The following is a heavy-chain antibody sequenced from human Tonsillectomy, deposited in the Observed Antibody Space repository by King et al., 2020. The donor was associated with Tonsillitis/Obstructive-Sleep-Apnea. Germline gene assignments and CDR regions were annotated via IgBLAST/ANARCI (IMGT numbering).Heavy chain of an antibody. CDR2: IYWDDDK. J-gene: IGHJ4*02. CDR1: GFSLSASGGG. V-gene: IGHV2-5*02. CDR3: AHTRKYCSGGSCYFVY. Sequence: TLQESGPTLVKPTQTLTLTCTFSGFSLSASGGGVGWVRQPPGKALECLALIYWDDDKRYSPSLKSRLTITKDTSKNQVVLTMTNMDRVDTGTYFCAHTRKYCSGGSCYFVYWGQGTLVTVYS. D-gene: IGHD2-15*01.